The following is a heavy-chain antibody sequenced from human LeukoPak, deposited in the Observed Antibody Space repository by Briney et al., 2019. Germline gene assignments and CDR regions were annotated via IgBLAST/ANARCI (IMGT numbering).Heavy chain of an antibody. V-gene: IGHV4-61*02. D-gene: IGHD2-21*02. CDR2: IYASGRT. J-gene: IGHJ6*03. CDR1: GGSVSSTNYY. Sequence: PSETLSLTCTVSGGSVSSTNYYWSWIRQPAGKGLEWIGRIYASGRTTYNPSLESRVTFSIDTSKNQFSLKLNSVTAADTAVYYCVRGYCGDDCYRYYYYYYTDVWGKRTALSVSS. CDR3: VRGYCGDDCYRYYYYYYTDV.